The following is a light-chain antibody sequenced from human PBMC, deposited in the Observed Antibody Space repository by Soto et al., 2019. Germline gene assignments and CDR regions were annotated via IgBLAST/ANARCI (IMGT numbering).Light chain of an antibody. V-gene: IGKV1-33*01. CDR3: QQYGKQAVT. J-gene: IGKJ4*01. CDR2: DVS. Sequence: QMILYSSTLAASVGDRFTITCQASQDISNFLNWYHQTPGKAPRLLIYDVSNLQPGVASRFSGSGSGTDFTFTINTLQPEDIGTLYCQQYGKQAVTFGGGTKVDI. CDR1: QDISNF.